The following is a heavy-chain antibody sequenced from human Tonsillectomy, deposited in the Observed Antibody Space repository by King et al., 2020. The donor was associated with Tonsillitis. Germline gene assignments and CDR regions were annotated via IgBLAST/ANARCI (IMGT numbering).Heavy chain of an antibody. CDR1: GGSFSGYY. D-gene: IGHD2-2*01. J-gene: IGHJ6*02. CDR3: ARRGTSHRNYYYYGMDV. Sequence: VQLQQWGAGLLKPSETLSLTCAVYGGSFSGYYWSWIRQPPGKGLEWIGEINHSGSTNYNPSLKSRVTISVDTSKNQFSLKLSSVTAADTAVYYCARRGTSHRNYYYYGMDVWGQGTTVTVSS. V-gene: IGHV4-34*01. CDR2: INHSGST.